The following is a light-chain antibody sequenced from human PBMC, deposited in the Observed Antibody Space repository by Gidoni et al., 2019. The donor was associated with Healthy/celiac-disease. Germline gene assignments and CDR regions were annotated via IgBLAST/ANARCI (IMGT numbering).Light chain of an antibody. J-gene: IGLJ2*01. V-gene: IGLV3-1*01. CDR1: NLGDKY. CDR3: QAWDSSTVV. Sequence: SYELTQPPSVSVSPGQTASLTCSGDNLGDKYACWYQQKPGQSPVLVIYQDSKRPSGIPARFSGSNSGNTATLTISGTQAMDEADYYCQAWDSSTVVFGGGTKLTVL. CDR2: QDS.